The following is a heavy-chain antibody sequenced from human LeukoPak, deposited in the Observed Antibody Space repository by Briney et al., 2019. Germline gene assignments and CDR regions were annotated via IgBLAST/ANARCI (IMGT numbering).Heavy chain of an antibody. V-gene: IGHV1-18*01. D-gene: IGHD2-2*01. CDR3: ALIPYCTTATCYYFDY. CDR2: ISTYNGDT. CDR1: GDTFNTYD. J-gene: IGHJ4*02. Sequence: ASVKVSCKASGDTFNTYDILWVRQAPGQGLEWMGWISTYNGDTNYAQKLQGRVTMTADTSTSTTYMELRSLRSDDTAVYYCALIPYCTTATCYYFDYWGQGTLVTVSS.